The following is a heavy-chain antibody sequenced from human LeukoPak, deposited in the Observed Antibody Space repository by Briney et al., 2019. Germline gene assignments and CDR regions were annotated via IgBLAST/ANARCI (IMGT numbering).Heavy chain of an antibody. J-gene: IGHJ6*03. CDR3: ARDPANSGSPVVWLYYMDV. Sequence: ASVKVSCKASGYTFTGYYMHWVRQAPGQGLEWMGWINPNSGGTNYAQKFQGRVTMTRDTSISTAYMELSRLRSDDTAVYYCARDPANSGSPVVWLYYMDVWGKGTTVTVSS. D-gene: IGHD3-16*01. V-gene: IGHV1-2*02. CDR2: INPNSGGT. CDR1: GYTFTGYY.